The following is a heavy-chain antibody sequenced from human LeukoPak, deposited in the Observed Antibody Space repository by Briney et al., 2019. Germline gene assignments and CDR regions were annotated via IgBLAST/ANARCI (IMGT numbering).Heavy chain of an antibody. CDR2: ISSSSSYI. J-gene: IGHJ4*02. Sequence: PGGSLRLSCAASGFTFSSYSMNWVRPAPGKGLEGVSSISSSSSYIYYADTVKGRFTISRDNAMDSLYLQMNSLRAEDTAVYYCARDQVTTANLDYWGQGTLVTVSS. V-gene: IGHV3-21*01. CDR1: GFTFSSYS. D-gene: IGHD4-17*01. CDR3: ARDQVTTANLDY.